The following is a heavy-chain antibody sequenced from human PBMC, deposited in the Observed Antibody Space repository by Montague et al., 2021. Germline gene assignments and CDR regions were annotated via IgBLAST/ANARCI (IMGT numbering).Heavy chain of an antibody. Sequence: SLRLSWAASGSPFSSYAMSWVRQAPGRGLKWVSSITSGGSTYYADSVTGRFTISRDNSKNTLYLQMNSLRAEDTAVYYCTKDQDDYGDYVDWVDTWGQGTLVTVSS. CDR1: GSPFSSYA. D-gene: IGHD4-17*01. CDR2: ITSGGST. V-gene: IGHV3-23*01. J-gene: IGHJ5*02. CDR3: TKDQDDYGDYVDWVDT.